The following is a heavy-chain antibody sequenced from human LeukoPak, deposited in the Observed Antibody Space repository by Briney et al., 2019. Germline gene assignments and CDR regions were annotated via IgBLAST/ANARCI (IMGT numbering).Heavy chain of an antibody. D-gene: IGHD4-17*01. J-gene: IGHJ4*02. Sequence: GGSLRLSCAASGFTFSSYSMNWVRQAPGKGLEWVSYISSSSSTIYYADSVKGRFTISRDNAKNSLYLQMNSLRAEDTAVYYCARGEDYGDYVVGRTFGYWGQGTLVTVSS. CDR2: ISSSSSTI. CDR1: GFTFSSYS. V-gene: IGHV3-48*01. CDR3: ARGEDYGDYVVGRTFGY.